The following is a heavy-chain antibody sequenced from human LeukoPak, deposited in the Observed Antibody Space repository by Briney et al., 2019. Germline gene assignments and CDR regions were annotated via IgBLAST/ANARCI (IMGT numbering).Heavy chain of an antibody. D-gene: IGHD6-6*01. V-gene: IGHV3-30*18. Sequence: PGGSLRLSCAASGFTFVSYGMHWVRQAPGKGLEGGAVISYDGSNKYYADSVKGRFTISRDNSKNTLYLQMNTLRADDTAVYYCAKARPAIAARVGYYYGLDVWGQGTTVTVSS. J-gene: IGHJ6*02. CDR1: GFTFVSYG. CDR3: AKARPAIAARVGYYYGLDV. CDR2: ISYDGSNK.